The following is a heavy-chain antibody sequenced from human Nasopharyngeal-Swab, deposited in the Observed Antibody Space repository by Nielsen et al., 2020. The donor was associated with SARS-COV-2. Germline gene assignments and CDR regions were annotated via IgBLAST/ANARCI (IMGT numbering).Heavy chain of an antibody. Sequence: GESLKISCAASGFTFSDYYMSWIRQAPGKGLEWVSYISSSGSTIYYADSVKGRFTISRDNAKNSLYLQMNSLRAEDTAVYYCTRVSGSYYGMDVWGQGTTVTVSS. J-gene: IGHJ6*02. CDR1: GFTFSDYY. D-gene: IGHD1-26*01. CDR2: ISSSGSTI. CDR3: TRVSGSYYGMDV. V-gene: IGHV3-11*01.